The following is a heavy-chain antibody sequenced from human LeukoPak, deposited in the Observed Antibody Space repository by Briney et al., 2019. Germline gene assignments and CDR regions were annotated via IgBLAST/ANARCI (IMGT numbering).Heavy chain of an antibody. CDR3: AGIPVFGVVLHQEPV. V-gene: IGHV1-69*10. Sequence: SVKVSCKASGGTFSDYALNWVRQAPGQGLEWMGVFIPILGTANSTQKFQGRVTITADISTNTVYMEQSSLRSEDTAVYFCAGIPVFGVVLHQEPVWGKGTTVTVSS. CDR2: FIPILGTA. J-gene: IGHJ6*04. CDR1: GGTFSDYA. D-gene: IGHD3-3*01.